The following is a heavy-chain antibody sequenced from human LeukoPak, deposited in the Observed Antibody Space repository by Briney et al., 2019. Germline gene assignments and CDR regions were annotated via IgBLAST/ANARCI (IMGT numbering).Heavy chain of an antibody. D-gene: IGHD3-10*01. Sequence: SVKVSCRASGGTFSRHTISWVRQAPGQGLEWIGRVIPILDKTKYAQHFQGRVTITADKSTSTAYMELSSLRPDDTAVYYCARGRASHYYGSGSYYSFDYWGQGTLVTVSS. J-gene: IGHJ4*02. V-gene: IGHV1-69*08. CDR3: ARGRASHYYGSGSYYSFDY. CDR2: VIPILDKT. CDR1: GGTFSRHT.